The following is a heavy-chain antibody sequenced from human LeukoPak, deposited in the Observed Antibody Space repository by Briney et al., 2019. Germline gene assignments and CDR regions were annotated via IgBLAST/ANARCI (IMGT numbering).Heavy chain of an antibody. V-gene: IGHV3-73*01. D-gene: IGHD2-15*01. J-gene: IGHJ3*02. CDR1: GFTFSNAW. CDR3: TRLAGGDAFDI. Sequence: GGSLRLSCAASGFTFSNAWMSWVRQAPGKGLEWVGRIRSKANGYTTAYGASVKGRFTISRDDSQRATYVQMNSLKIEDTAVYYCTRLAGGDAFDIWGPGTMVTVSS. CDR2: IRSKANGYTT.